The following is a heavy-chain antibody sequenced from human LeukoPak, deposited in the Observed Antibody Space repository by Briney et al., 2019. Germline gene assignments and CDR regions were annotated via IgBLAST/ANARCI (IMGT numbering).Heavy chain of an antibody. Sequence: SETLSLTCTVSGGSISSYYWSWIRQPAGKGLEWIGRIYTSGSTNYNPSLKSRVAMSVDTSKNQFSLKLSSVTAADTAVYYCARSKSSPWAFDIWGRGTMVTVSS. CDR2: IYTSGST. CDR1: GGSISSYY. D-gene: IGHD2-2*01. V-gene: IGHV4-4*07. CDR3: ARSKSSPWAFDI. J-gene: IGHJ3*02.